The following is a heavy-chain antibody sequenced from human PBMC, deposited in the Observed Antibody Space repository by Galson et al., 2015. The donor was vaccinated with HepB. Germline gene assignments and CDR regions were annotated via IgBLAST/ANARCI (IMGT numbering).Heavy chain of an antibody. J-gene: IGHJ4*02. Sequence: SVKVSCKASGYTFTNYAMHWVRQAPGQSLEWMGYIYTDSGNTKYSQKFQGRVTITRDTSASIAYMELSSLGLEDTAIYYCARGADVFDYWGRGTLVTVSS. CDR1: GYTFTNYA. CDR3: ARGADVFDY. V-gene: IGHV1-3*04. CDR2: IYTDSGNT.